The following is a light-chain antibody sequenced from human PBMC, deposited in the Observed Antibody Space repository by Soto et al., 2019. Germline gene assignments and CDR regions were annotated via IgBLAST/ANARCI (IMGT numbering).Light chain of an antibody. J-gene: IGLJ1*01. CDR3: ISFTNSHIYV. Sequence: QSALTQPPSVSGSPGQSVTISCTGTSNDVGSYDFVSWYQQHPDKAPRLMIYEVSNRPSGVSDRFSGSKSGNTASLTISGLQAEDEADYYCISFTNSHIYVFGTGTKLTVL. V-gene: IGLV2-14*01. CDR2: EVS. CDR1: SNDVGSYDF.